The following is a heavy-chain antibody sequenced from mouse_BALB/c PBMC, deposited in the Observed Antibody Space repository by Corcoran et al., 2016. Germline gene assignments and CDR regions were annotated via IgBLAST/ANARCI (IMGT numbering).Heavy chain of an antibody. D-gene: IGHD1-1*01. CDR3: ARNYYGSSC. CDR2: IDPANGNT. CDR1: GFNIKATY. J-gene: IGHJ2*01. V-gene: IGHV14-3*02. Sequence: EVQLQQSGAELVKPGASVKLSCTASGFNIKATYMHWVKQRPEQGLEWIGRIDPANGNTKYDPKFQGKATITADTSSNTAYLQLSSLTSEDTAVYYCARNYYGSSCWGQGTTLTVAS.